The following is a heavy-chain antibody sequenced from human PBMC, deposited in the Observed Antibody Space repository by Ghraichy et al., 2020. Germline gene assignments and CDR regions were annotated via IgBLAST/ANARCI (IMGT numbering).Heavy chain of an antibody. V-gene: IGHV2-70*04. CDR1: GFSLSTSGIR. CDR3: ARGYYYDGRGYDSFDI. D-gene: IGHD3-22*01. J-gene: IGHJ3*02. CDR2: IDWDDDK. Sequence: SGPTLVKPTQTLTLTCTFSGFSLSTSGIRVSWIRQPPGKALEWLARIDWDDDKFYSASLKTRLTISKETSKNQVVLTMTDMDPVDTATYYCARGYYYDGRGYDSFDIWGQGTMVTVSS.